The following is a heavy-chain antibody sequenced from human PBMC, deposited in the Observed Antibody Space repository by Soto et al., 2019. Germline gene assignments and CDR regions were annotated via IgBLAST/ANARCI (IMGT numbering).Heavy chain of an antibody. V-gene: IGHV1-2*04. CDR1: GYTFTGYY. CDR2: INPNSGGT. CDR3: ARGAPRRVVVVPAAMPGYYYYYMDV. Sequence: ASVKVSCKASGYTFTGYYMHWVRQAPGQGLEWMGWINPNSGGTNYAQKFQGWVTMTRDTSIRTAYMELSRLRSDDTAVYYCARGAPRRVVVVPAAMPGYYYYYMDVWGKGTTVTVSS. J-gene: IGHJ6*03. D-gene: IGHD2-2*01.